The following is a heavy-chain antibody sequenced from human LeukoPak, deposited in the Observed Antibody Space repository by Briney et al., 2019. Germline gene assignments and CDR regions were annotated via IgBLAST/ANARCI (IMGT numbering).Heavy chain of an antibody. V-gene: IGHV3-66*01. CDR1: GFTVSSNY. CDR2: IYSAGST. Sequence: GGSLRLSCAASGFTVSSNYMSWVRQAPGKGLEWVSVIYSAGSTYHSDSVKGRFTISRDNSKNRLYLQMNSLRAEDTAVYYCAELGITMIGGVWGKGTTVTISS. CDR3: AELGITMIGGV. J-gene: IGHJ6*04. D-gene: IGHD3-10*02.